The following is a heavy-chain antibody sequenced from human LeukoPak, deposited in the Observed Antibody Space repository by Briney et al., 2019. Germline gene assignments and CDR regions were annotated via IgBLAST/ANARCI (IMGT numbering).Heavy chain of an antibody. CDR1: GGTFSTYA. Sequence: ASVKVSCKASGGTFSTYAISWVRQSPGQGLEWMGGIIPIFGTANYAQKFQGRVTITAAESTSTAYMELSSLRSDDTAVYFCASLGGPYYFDYWGQATLVTVSS. V-gene: IGHV1-69*01. J-gene: IGHJ4*02. CDR2: IIPIFGTA. D-gene: IGHD3-10*01. CDR3: ASLGGPYYFDY.